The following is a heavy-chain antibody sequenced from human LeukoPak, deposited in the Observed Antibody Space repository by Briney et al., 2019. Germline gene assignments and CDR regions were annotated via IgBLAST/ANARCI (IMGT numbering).Heavy chain of an antibody. D-gene: IGHD4-11*01. CDR2: INTDGSST. CDR1: GFTFSSYW. CDR3: ARRIMTTRNMDV. J-gene: IGHJ6*03. Sequence: PGGSLRLSCAASGFTFSSYWMHWVRQAPGKGLVWVSRINTDGSSTSYADSVEGRFTISRDNAKNTLYLQMNSLRAEDTAVYYCARRIMTTRNMDVWGKGTTVTVSS. V-gene: IGHV3-74*01.